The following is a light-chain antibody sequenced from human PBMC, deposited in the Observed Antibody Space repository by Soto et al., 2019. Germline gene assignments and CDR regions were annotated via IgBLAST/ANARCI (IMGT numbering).Light chain of an antibody. CDR2: AAS. J-gene: IGKJ1*01. Sequence: IQLTQSPSSLSASVGDRVTITCRASQAIRTALGWYQQRPGKVPKLLIYAASTLQSGVPSRFSGSRSGTEFTLTISSLQPDDFATYYCQQYNSYSWTFGQGTKVDI. CDR3: QQYNSYSWT. V-gene: IGKV1-17*01. CDR1: QAIRTA.